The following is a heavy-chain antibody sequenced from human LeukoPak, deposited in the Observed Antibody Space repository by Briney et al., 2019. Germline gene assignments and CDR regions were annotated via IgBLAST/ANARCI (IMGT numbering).Heavy chain of an antibody. V-gene: IGHV1-18*01. CDR3: ARRFWSGYYVDY. CDR2: ISAYNGNT. CDR1: GYTLPSYG. D-gene: IGHD3-3*01. Sequence: ASVKVSCKASGYTLPSYGISGVRQAPGQGLEWMGWISAYNGNTNYAQKLQGRVTMTTDTSTSTAYMELRSLRSDDTAVYYCARRFWSGYYVDYRGKGTLVTVSS. J-gene: IGHJ4*02.